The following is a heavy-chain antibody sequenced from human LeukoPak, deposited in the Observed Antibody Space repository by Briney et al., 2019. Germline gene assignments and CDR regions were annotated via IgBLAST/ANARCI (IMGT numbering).Heavy chain of an antibody. Sequence: PGGSLRLSCAASGFTFSSYWMTWVRQAPGKGLEWVANIKPDGSEKKYVDSVKGRFTISRDNAKNSLYLQMDSLRAEAPAVYYCARYNYYAISGHLYWGQGTLVTVSS. CDR2: IKPDGSEK. CDR3: ARYNYYAISGHLY. CDR1: GFTFSSYW. V-gene: IGHV3-7*01. D-gene: IGHD3-22*01. J-gene: IGHJ4*02.